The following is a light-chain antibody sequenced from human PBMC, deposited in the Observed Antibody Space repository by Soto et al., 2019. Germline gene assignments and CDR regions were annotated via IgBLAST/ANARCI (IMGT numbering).Light chain of an antibody. J-gene: IGKJ2*01. CDR3: QQRQGFPYP. CDR2: AAS. CDR1: QTISTY. V-gene: IGKV1-39*01. Sequence: DIQMTQSPSSLSASVGDRVTITCRASQTISTYLNWYQQEPGKAPKLLIYAASSLQSGAPSRFSGSRSGKDFTLTISSLQTEDFSGYCFQQRQGFPYPFGQGTKLEIK.